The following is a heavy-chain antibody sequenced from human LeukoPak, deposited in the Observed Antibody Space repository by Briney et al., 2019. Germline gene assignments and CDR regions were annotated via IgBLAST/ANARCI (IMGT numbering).Heavy chain of an antibody. D-gene: IGHD3-22*01. Sequence: SVKVSCKASGGTFSSYAISWVRQAPGQGLEWMGGIIPIFGTANYAQKFQGRVTITADKSTSTAYMELSRLRSDDTAVYYCARDYYDSGGYCPFDYWGQGTLVTVSS. CDR1: GGTFSSYA. V-gene: IGHV1-69*06. J-gene: IGHJ4*02. CDR2: IIPIFGTA. CDR3: ARDYYDSGGYCPFDY.